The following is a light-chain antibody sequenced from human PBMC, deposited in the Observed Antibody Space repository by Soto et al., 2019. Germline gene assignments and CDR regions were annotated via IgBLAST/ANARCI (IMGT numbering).Light chain of an antibody. V-gene: IGLV1-51*01. Sequence: QSVLTQPPSVSAAPGQEVTISCSGSYSNIGNNYVSWYLHLPGTAPKLLIYVNNKRPSGIPERFSGSKSGTSATLGITVLQTDDEGDYYCGTWDSGLSAVVFGGGTKLTVL. CDR2: VNN. J-gene: IGLJ2*01. CDR1: YSNIGNNY. CDR3: GTWDSGLSAVV.